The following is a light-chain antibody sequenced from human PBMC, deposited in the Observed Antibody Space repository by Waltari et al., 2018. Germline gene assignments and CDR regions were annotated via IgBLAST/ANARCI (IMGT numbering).Light chain of an antibody. CDR3: GTWDSSLSGAV. J-gene: IGLJ7*01. CDR2: EDS. V-gene: IGLV1-51*02. Sequence: QSVLTQPPSVSAAPGQRVTISCSGGSPTIRTNYVSWYRQFPGTAPKLLIYEDSERPSGIPGRFSGSKSGTSATLDITGLQAGDEADYYCGTWDSSLSGAVFGGDTHLTVL. CDR1: SPTIRTNY.